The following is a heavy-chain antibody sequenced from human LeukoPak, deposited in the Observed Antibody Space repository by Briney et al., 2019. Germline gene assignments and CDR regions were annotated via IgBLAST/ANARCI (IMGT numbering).Heavy chain of an antibody. CDR3: ARVPGYYDSSGYYIPRGYYFDY. J-gene: IGHJ4*02. D-gene: IGHD3-22*01. CDR1: GGSISSGGYS. Sequence: SETLSLTCAVSGGSISSGGYSWSWIRQPPGKGLEWIGYIYHSGSTYYNPSLKSRVTISVDTSKNQFSLKLSSVTAADTAVYYCARVPGYYDSSGYYIPRGYYFDYWGQGTLVTVSS. V-gene: IGHV4-30-2*01. CDR2: IYHSGST.